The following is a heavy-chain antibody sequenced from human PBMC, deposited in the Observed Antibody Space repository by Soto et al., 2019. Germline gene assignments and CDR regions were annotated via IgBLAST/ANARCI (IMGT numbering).Heavy chain of an antibody. Sequence: GASVKVSCKASGYTFTSYAMHWVRQAPGQRLEWMGWINAGNGNTKYSQKFQGRVTITRDTSASTAYMELSSLRSEDTAVYYCASVYYDSSGYYGYYYYGTDVWGQGTTVTVSS. V-gene: IGHV1-3*01. D-gene: IGHD3-22*01. CDR3: ASVYYDSSGYYGYYYYGTDV. CDR2: INAGNGNT. J-gene: IGHJ6*02. CDR1: GYTFTSYA.